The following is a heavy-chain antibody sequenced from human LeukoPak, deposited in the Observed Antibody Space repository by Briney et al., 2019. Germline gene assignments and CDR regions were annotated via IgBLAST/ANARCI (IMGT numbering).Heavy chain of an antibody. Sequence: GGSLRLSCAASGFTFSSYAMSWVRQAPGKGLDWVSLISGSGGSTYYADSVKGRFTISRDNFKNTLYLQMNSLRAEDTAVYYCAKDPLGYCSSTSCSLAYYFDYWGQGTLVTVSS. J-gene: IGHJ4*02. CDR3: AKDPLGYCSSTSCSLAYYFDY. D-gene: IGHD2-2*01. CDR1: GFTFSSYA. CDR2: ISGSGGST. V-gene: IGHV3-23*01.